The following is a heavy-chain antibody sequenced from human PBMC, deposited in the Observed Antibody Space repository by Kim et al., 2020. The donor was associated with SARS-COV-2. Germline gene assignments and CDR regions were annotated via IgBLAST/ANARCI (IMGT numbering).Heavy chain of an antibody. J-gene: IGHJ4*02. D-gene: IGHD7-27*01. Sequence: GGSLRLSCAASGFTFSSYGMHWVRQAPGKGLEWVAVIWYDGSNKYYADSVKGRFTISRDNSKNTLYLQMNSLRAEDTAVYYCARARAWGPPLFDYWGQGTLVTVSS. CDR1: GFTFSSYG. CDR3: ARARAWGPPLFDY. V-gene: IGHV3-33*08. CDR2: IWYDGSNK.